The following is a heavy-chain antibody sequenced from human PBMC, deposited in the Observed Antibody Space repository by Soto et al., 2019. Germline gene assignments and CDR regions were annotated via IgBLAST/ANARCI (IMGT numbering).Heavy chain of an antibody. CDR2: ISSNSGTI. CDR1: GFIFTSYA. D-gene: IGHD3-10*01. J-gene: IGHJ4*02. V-gene: IGHV3-48*02. CDR3: ARDWYYYGSGSYYPFDY. Sequence: GGSLRLSCADSGFIFTSYAMNWVRQAPGKGLEWISYISSNSGTIYYTDSVKGRFTISRDNTKNSLYLQMNSLRDEDTAVYYCARDWYYYGSGSYYPFDYWGQGALVTVSS.